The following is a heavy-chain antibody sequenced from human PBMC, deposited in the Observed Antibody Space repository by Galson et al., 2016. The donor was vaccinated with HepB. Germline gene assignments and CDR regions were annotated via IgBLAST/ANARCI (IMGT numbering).Heavy chain of an antibody. V-gene: IGHV3-23*01. J-gene: IGHJ4*02. CDR1: GFTFSSYA. CDR2: ISESGGST. Sequence: SLRLSCAVSGFTFSSYAMSWVRQAPGKGLEWVSVISESGGSTSYADSVKGRFTISRDNSKNTVYLQMNSLRADDTGMYYCAKDTIAGNMADPFDYWGQGTLVTVSS. CDR3: AKDTIAGNMADPFDY. D-gene: IGHD2/OR15-2a*01.